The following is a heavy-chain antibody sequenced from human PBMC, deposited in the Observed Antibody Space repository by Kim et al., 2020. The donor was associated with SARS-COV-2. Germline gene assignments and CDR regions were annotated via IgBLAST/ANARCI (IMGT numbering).Heavy chain of an antibody. J-gene: IGHJ3*02. CDR1: GGSISSGGYY. CDR3: AINYYDSSGYDAFDI. V-gene: IGHV4-31*03. Sequence: SETLSLTCTVSGGSISSGGYYWSWIRQHPGKGLEWIGYIYYSGSTYYNPSLKSRVTISVDTAKNRFSLKLSSVTAADTAVYYCAINYYDSSGYDAFDIWGQGTMVTVSS. CDR2: IYYSGST. D-gene: IGHD3-22*01.